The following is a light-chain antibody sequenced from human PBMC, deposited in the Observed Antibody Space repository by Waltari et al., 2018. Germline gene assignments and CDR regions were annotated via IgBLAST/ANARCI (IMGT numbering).Light chain of an antibody. V-gene: IGKV1-9*01. CDR2: AAS. Sequence: IQFTQSPSSLSASAGDRVTITCRSSQGIRIYLAWYQQKPGKAPKRLIYAASTLQSGVPSRFSGSGSGTDFTLTISSLQPEDFATYYCQQLNSYQWTFGQGTKVEIK. CDR1: QGIRIY. J-gene: IGKJ1*01. CDR3: QQLNSYQWT.